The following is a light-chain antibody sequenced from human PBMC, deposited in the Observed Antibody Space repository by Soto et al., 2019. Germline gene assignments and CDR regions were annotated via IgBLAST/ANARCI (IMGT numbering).Light chain of an antibody. CDR2: DAS. J-gene: IGKJ4*01. CDR3: QQYDPLLAPT. V-gene: IGKV1-33*01. Sequence: DIQMTQSPSSLSASVGDRVTITCQASQDINSYLNWFQQKPGKAPKLLIFDASNLQTGVPSRFSGSGSGTDFTFTISGLQPEDFATYFCQQYDPLLAPTCGGGTRVDI. CDR1: QDINSY.